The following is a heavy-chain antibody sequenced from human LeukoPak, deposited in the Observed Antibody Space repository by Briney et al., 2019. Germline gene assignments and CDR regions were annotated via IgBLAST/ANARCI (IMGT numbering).Heavy chain of an antibody. Sequence: GGSLRLSCAASGFTFSDYYMSWVRQAPGKGLEWVSYISSSDSTIYYADSVKGRFTISRDNAKNSLYLQMNSLRAEDTAVYYCATRRDGYAYKVYWGQGTLVTVSS. CDR1: GFTFSDYY. J-gene: IGHJ4*02. D-gene: IGHD5-24*01. V-gene: IGHV3-11*04. CDR3: ATRRDGYAYKVY. CDR2: ISSSDSTI.